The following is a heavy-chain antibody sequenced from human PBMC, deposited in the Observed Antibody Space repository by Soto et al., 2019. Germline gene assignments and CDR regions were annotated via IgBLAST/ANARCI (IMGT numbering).Heavy chain of an antibody. D-gene: IGHD6-19*01. CDR1: DGSFSGYY. Sequence: VQLQQWGAGLLKPSETLSLTCAVYDGSFSGYYWSWIRQPPGKGLEWIGEINHSGSTNYNPSLKSRVTISVDTSKNQFSLKLSSVTAADTAVYYCARREQWLVPPFDYWGQGTLVTVSS. CDR2: INHSGST. V-gene: IGHV4-34*01. CDR3: ARREQWLVPPFDY. J-gene: IGHJ4*02.